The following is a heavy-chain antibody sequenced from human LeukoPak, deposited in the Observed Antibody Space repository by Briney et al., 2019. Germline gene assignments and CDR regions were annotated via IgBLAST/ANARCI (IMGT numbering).Heavy chain of an antibody. V-gene: IGHV3-23*01. D-gene: IGHD1-26*01. CDR1: GFIFSSYA. CDR2: ISGSGGST. J-gene: IGHJ3*02. Sequence: GGSLRPSCAASGFIFSSYAMSWVRQAPGKGLEWVSAISGSGGSTYYADSVKGRFTISRDNSKNTLYLQMNSLRAEDTAVYYCAKDVSRGGSYGLGAFDIWGQGTVVTASS. CDR3: AKDVSRGGSYGLGAFDI.